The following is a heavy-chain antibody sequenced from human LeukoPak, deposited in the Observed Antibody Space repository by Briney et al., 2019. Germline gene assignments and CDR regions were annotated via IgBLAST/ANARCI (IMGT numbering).Heavy chain of an antibody. CDR2: ISGSGGST. D-gene: IGHD3-10*01. CDR3: AKAPPGRITMVRGVLGKYYFDY. V-gene: IGHV3-23*01. Sequence: PGGSLRLSCAASGFTFSSYAMSWVRQAPGKGLEWVSAISGSGGSTYYADSVKGRFTISRDNSKNTLYLQMNSLRAEDTAVYYCAKAPPGRITMVRGVLGKYYFDYWGQGTLVTVSS. J-gene: IGHJ4*02. CDR1: GFTFSSYA.